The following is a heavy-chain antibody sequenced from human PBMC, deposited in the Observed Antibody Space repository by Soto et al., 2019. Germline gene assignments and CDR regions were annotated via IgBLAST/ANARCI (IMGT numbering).Heavy chain of an antibody. CDR2: IIPIFGTA. V-gene: IGHV1-69*01. Sequence: QVQLVQSGAEVKKPGSSVKVSCKASGGTFSSYAISWVRQAPGQGLEWMGGIIPIFGTANYAQKFQGRVTITADESTSTAYMELSRLRSEDTAVYYCARGVGGLAAAGIYWFDPWGQGTLVTVSS. J-gene: IGHJ5*02. CDR3: ARGVGGLAAAGIYWFDP. D-gene: IGHD6-13*01. CDR1: GGTFSSYA.